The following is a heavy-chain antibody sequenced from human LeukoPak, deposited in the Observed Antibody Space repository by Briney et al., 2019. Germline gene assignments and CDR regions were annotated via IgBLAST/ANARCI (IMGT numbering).Heavy chain of an antibody. Sequence: ETLSLTCTVSGGSISSYYWSWIRQPPGKGLEWVANIKQDGSETYYVDSVTGRFTISRDNAKNSLSLQMNSLRAEDTAVYYCAREGNRRSFDYWGQGTLVTASS. J-gene: IGHJ4*02. CDR1: GGSISSYY. V-gene: IGHV3-7*01. CDR3: AREGNRRSFDY. CDR2: IKQDGSET.